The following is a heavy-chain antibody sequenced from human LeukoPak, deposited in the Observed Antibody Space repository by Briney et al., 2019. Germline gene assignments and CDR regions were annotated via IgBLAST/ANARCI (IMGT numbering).Heavy chain of an antibody. CDR3: AREGLGELTLDY. Sequence: ASVKVSCKASGYTFTSYGISWVRQAPGQGLEWMGWISTYNGDTNYAQKLQGRVTMTTNTSTSTAYMELRSLRSDDTAVYYCAREGLGELTLDYWGQGTLVTVSS. J-gene: IGHJ4*02. V-gene: IGHV1-18*01. CDR2: ISTYNGDT. D-gene: IGHD3-16*01. CDR1: GYTFTSYG.